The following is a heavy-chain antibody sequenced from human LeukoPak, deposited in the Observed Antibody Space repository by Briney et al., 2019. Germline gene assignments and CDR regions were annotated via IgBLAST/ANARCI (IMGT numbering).Heavy chain of an antibody. CDR1: GFTFSNYG. Sequence: PGRSLRLSCAASGFTFSNYGMHWVRQAPGKGLEWVALISYDGGNEYYADSVKGRFTISRDNSKNTLYLQMNSLRGDNTGMYFCAKDSSSSNYYYGLDVWGQGTTVTVSS. J-gene: IGHJ6*02. CDR2: ISYDGGNE. CDR3: AKDSSSSNYYYGLDV. D-gene: IGHD6-13*01. V-gene: IGHV3-30*18.